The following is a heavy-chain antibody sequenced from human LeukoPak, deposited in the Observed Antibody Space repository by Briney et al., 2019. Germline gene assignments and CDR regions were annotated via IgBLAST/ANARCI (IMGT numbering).Heavy chain of an antibody. CDR3: AKGWGIPIFGVVTN. V-gene: IGHV3-48*01. Sequence: GGSLRLSCAASGFTFSTYSMSWVRQAPGKGLEWISHISAASRGIYYADSVKGRFTISRDNSKNTLYLQMNSLRAEDTAVYYCAKGWGIPIFGVVTNWGQGTLVTVSS. CDR1: GFTFSTYS. CDR2: ISAASRGI. J-gene: IGHJ4*02. D-gene: IGHD3-3*01.